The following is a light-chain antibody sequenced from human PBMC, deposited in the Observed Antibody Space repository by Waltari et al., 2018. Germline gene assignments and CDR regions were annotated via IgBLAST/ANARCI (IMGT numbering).Light chain of an antibody. J-gene: IGLJ2*01. CDR3: QAWDTTTVV. CDR2: YDS. Sequence: SYELTQPPSVSVSPGQTASITCSGDNFGNQSASWYQQKPGQSPVLVIYYDSKRPSGIPERFSGSNSGNTATLTISGTQAMDEADYYCQAWDTTTVVFGGGTKVTVL. V-gene: IGLV3-1*01. CDR1: NFGNQS.